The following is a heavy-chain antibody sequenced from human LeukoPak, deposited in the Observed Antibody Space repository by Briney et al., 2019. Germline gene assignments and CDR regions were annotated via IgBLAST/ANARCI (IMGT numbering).Heavy chain of an antibody. CDR3: AKKGVYYYGSGSYYNDAFDI. D-gene: IGHD3-10*01. J-gene: IGHJ3*02. CDR1: GFTFSSYA. CDR2: ISGSGGST. Sequence: GGSLRLSCAASGFTFSSYAMSWVRQAPGKGLEWVSAISGSGGSTYYADCVKRRFTISRENSKNTLYLQMNSLRAEDTAVYYCAKKGVYYYGSGSYYNDAFDIWGQGTMVTVSS. V-gene: IGHV3-23*01.